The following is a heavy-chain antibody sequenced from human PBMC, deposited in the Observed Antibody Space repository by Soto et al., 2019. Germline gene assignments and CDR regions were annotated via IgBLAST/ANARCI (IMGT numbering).Heavy chain of an antibody. J-gene: IGHJ6*02. V-gene: IGHV3-30*18. CDR1: GFTFSSYG. Sequence: SLRLSCAASGFTFSSYGMHWVRQAPGKGLEWVAVISYDGSNKYYADSVKGRFTISRDNSKNTLYLQMNSLRAEDTAVYYCAKSVGAPTDYYYYYGMDVWGQGTTVTVYS. CDR3: AKSVGAPTDYYYYYGMDV. CDR2: ISYDGSNK. D-gene: IGHD1-26*01.